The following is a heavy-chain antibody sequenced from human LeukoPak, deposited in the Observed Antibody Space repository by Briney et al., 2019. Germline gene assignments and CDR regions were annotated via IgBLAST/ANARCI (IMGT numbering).Heavy chain of an antibody. Sequence: SETLSLTCTVSGGSISSYYWSWIRQPPGKGLEWIGYIYYSGSTNYNPSLKSRVTISVDPSKNQSSLKLSSVTAADTAVYYCASSVVVVAATHPYYYYMDVWGKGTTVTVSS. J-gene: IGHJ6*03. CDR1: GGSISSYY. V-gene: IGHV4-59*01. CDR3: ASSVVVVAATHPYYYYMDV. D-gene: IGHD2-15*01. CDR2: IYYSGST.